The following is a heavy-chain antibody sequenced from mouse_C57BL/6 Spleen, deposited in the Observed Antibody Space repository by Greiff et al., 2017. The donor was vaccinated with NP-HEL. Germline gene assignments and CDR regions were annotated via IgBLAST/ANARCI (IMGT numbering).Heavy chain of an antibody. CDR2: INPNNGGT. Sequence: EVKVVESGPELVKPGASVKIPCKASGYTFTDYNMDWVKQSHGQGLEWIGDINPNNGGTIYNQKFKGKATLTVDKSSSTAYMELRSLTSEDTAVYYCARKGVYFDYWGQGTTLTVSS. CDR1: GYTFTDYN. V-gene: IGHV1-18*01. J-gene: IGHJ2*01. CDR3: ARKGVYFDY.